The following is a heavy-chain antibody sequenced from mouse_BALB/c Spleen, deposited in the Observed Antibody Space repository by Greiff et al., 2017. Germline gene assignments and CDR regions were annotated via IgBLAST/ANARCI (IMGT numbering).Heavy chain of an antibody. J-gene: IGHJ3*01. D-gene: IGHD3-2*01. CDR1: GFNIKDTY. Sequence: EVQLQQSGAELVKPGASVKLSCTASGFNIKDTYMHWVKQRPEQGLEWIGRIDPANGNTKYDPKFQGKATITADTSSNTAYLQLSSLTSEDTAVYYCARNRQLGLPWFAYWGQGTLVTVSA. V-gene: IGHV14-3*02. CDR2: IDPANGNT. CDR3: ARNRQLGLPWFAY.